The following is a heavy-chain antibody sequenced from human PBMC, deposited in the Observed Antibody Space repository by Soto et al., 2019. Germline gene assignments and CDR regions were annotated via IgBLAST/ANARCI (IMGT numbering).Heavy chain of an antibody. D-gene: IGHD3-22*01. V-gene: IGHV1-69*12. CDR1: GGTFNSYA. J-gene: IGHJ6*02. Sequence: QVQLVQSGAEVKKPESSVRVSCKASGGTFNSYAITWVRQAPGQGLEWMGGTIPMFGTTNYAEKLQGRVTISADESTNTAYMELSSLRSEDTAVYYCTRCGIRYHSIGYHLGIDGMDVWGQGTTVIVSS. CDR3: TRCGIRYHSIGYHLGIDGMDV. CDR2: TIPMFGTT.